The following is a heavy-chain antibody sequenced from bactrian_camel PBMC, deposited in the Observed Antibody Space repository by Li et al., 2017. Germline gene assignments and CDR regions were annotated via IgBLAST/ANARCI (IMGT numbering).Heavy chain of an antibody. V-gene: IGHV3S6*01. D-gene: IGHD6*01. CDR1: GYTYSSYC. Sequence: VESGGGSVQAGGSLRLSCAASGYTYSSYCMGWFRQGPGKQREGVAGIYLGDDDATYYEPSVKGRFTISRDNAKNTVYLQMDSLEPEDTAMYYCAAGHQFACYGSPPLGCHTWGQGTQVTVS. CDR3: AAGHQFACYGSPPLGCHT. J-gene: IGHJ4*01. CDR2: IYLGDDDAT.